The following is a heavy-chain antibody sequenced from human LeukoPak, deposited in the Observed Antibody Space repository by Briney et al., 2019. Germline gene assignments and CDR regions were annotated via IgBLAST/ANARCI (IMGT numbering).Heavy chain of an antibody. D-gene: IGHD3-22*01. J-gene: IGHJ3*02. CDR2: IYYSGST. V-gene: IGHV4-61*05. CDR3: ARYKPSSSGYYFYAFDI. Sequence: PSETLSLTCTVSGYSISSGYYWGWIRQPPGKGLEWIGYIYYSGSTTYNPSLKGRVTISVDTSKNQFSLKLSSVTAADTAVYYCARYKPSSSGYYFYAFDIWGQGTMVTVSS. CDR1: GYSISSGYY.